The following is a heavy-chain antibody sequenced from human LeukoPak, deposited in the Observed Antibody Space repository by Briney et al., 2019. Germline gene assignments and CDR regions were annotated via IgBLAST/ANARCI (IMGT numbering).Heavy chain of an antibody. J-gene: IGHJ6*02. CDR1: GFTFDDYA. CDR3: AKDLGFCNGDSCYSDGMDV. CDR2: ISWNRGII. V-gene: IGHV3-9*01. D-gene: IGHD2-15*01. Sequence: SLRLSCAASGFTFDDYAMHWVRQAPGKGLEWVSGISWNRGIIGYVDSVKGRFTISRDNAKNSLFLQMSSLRAEDTALYYCAKDLGFCNGDSCYSDGMDVWGQGTTVTVSS.